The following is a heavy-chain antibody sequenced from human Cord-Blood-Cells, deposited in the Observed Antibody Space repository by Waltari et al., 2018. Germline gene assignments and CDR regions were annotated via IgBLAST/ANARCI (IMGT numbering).Heavy chain of an antibody. CDR3: ARGRVVRESSFDY. Sequence: QVQLQQWGAGLLTPSETLSLTCAVYGGSFSGYYWSWIRQPPGKGLEWIGEINHSGSTNYNPSLKSRVTISVDTSKNQFSLKLSSVTAADTAVYYCARGRVVRESSFDYWGQGTLVTVSS. D-gene: IGHD3-22*01. CDR1: GGSFSGYY. V-gene: IGHV4-34*01. J-gene: IGHJ4*02. CDR2: INHSGST.